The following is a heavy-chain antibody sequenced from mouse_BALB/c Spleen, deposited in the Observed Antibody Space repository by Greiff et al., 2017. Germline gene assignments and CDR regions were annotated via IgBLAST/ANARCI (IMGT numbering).Heavy chain of an antibody. V-gene: IGHV1-67*01. CDR2: ISTYYGNT. Sequence: VQLQQSGPELVRPGVSVKISCKGSGYTFTDYAMHWVKQSHAKSLEWIGVISTYYGNTNYNQKFKGKATMTVDKSSSTAYMELARLTSEDSAIYYCARSLYDGYYSFAYWGQGTLDTVSA. J-gene: IGHJ3*01. CDR3: ARSLYDGYYSFAY. D-gene: IGHD2-3*01. CDR1: GYTFTDYA.